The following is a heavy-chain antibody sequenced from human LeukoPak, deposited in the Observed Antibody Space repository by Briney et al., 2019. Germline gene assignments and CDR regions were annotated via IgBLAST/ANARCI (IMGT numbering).Heavy chain of an antibody. J-gene: IGHJ6*03. CDR2: IIPIFGTA. V-gene: IGHV1-69*06. CDR3: ARGWFPTTYYYYYMDV. D-gene: IGHD3-10*01. CDR1: GGTFSSYA. Sequence: SVKVSCKASGGTFSSYAISWVRQAPGQGLEWMGGIIPIFGTANYAQKFQGRVTTTADKSTSTAYMELSSLRSEDTAVYYCARGWFPTTYYYYYMDVWGKGTTVTVSS.